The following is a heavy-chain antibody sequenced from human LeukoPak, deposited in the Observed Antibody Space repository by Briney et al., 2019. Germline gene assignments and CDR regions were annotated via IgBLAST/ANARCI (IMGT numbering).Heavy chain of an antibody. CDR3: ARDRDGDGFAYFDY. Sequence: GASVKVSCKVSGYTFTDYLMHWVRQAPGQGLEWMGWINPNSGVTSSAQKFQGRVTMTRDTSISTAYMELSTLRSDDTAVYYCARDRDGDGFAYFDYWGQGTLVTVSS. CDR1: GYTFTDYL. D-gene: IGHD5-24*01. CDR2: INPNSGVT. V-gene: IGHV1-2*02. J-gene: IGHJ4*02.